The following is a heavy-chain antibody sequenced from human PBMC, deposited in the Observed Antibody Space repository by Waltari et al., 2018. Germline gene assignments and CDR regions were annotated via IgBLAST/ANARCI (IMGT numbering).Heavy chain of an antibody. V-gene: IGHV1-69*12. CDR3: ARRKLGEAFDI. Sequence: QVQLVQSGAEVKKPGSSVSVSCRASGGNFGRHASTWVRQAPGQGLEWSGGTINNFDYPMYAPKFQGRVSITADELKYTGYMELNSLRSDDTAIYYCARRKLGEAFDIWGQGTMVIVSS. D-gene: IGHD3-16*01. J-gene: IGHJ3*02. CDR2: TINNFDYP. CDR1: GGNFGRHA.